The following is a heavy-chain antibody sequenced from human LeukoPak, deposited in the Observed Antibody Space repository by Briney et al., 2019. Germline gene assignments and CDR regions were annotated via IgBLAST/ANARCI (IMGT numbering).Heavy chain of an antibody. D-gene: IGHD6-19*01. Sequence: GGSLRLSCAASGFTFRSYEMNWVRQAPGKGLEWVSYISSSGSTIYYADSVKGRFTISRDNSKNTLYLQMNSLRAEDTAVYYCAKGYSSGWSVFDYWGQGTLVTVSS. CDR2: ISSSGSTI. CDR1: GFTFRSYE. J-gene: IGHJ4*02. CDR3: AKGYSSGWSVFDY. V-gene: IGHV3-48*03.